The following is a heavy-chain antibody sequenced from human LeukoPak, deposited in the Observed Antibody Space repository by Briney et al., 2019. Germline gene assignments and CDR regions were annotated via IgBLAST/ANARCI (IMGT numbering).Heavy chain of an antibody. CDR1: GGTFSSYA. V-gene: IGHV1-69*13. D-gene: IGHD3-22*01. Sequence: GASVKVSCKASGGTFSSYAISWVRQAPGQGLEWMGGIIPIFGTANYAQKFQGRVTITADESTSTPYMELSSLRSEDTAVYYCARAPHYYDSSGYYGEYWGQGTLVTVSS. CDR2: IIPIFGTA. J-gene: IGHJ4*02. CDR3: ARAPHYYDSSGYYGEY.